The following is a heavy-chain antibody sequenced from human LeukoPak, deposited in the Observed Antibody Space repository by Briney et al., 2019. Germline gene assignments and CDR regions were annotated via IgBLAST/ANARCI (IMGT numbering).Heavy chain of an antibody. CDR2: IYYSGST. CDR1: GGSISSSSYY. V-gene: IGHV4-39*07. D-gene: IGHD5-18*01. Sequence: SETLSLTCTVSGGSISSSSYYWGWIRQPPGKGLEWIGSIYYSGSTYYNTSLKSRVTISVDTSKNQFSLKLSSVTAADTAVYYCAKSLRYSYYYMDVWGKGTTVTVSS. J-gene: IGHJ6*03. CDR3: AKSLRYSYYYMDV.